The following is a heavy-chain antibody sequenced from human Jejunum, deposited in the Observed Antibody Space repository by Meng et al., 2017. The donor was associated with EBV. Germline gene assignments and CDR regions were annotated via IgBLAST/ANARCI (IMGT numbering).Heavy chain of an antibody. CDR2: IHHSGST. D-gene: IGHD5-24*01. CDR1: GGSISTDNW. V-gene: IGHV4-4*02. CDR3: ARDRGVEDY. J-gene: IGHJ4*02. Sequence: HVPLQASGPGLVTPSGTLSLTCAVSGGSISTDNWWSWVRQPPGKGLEYIGEIHHSGSTKYNPSLKSRVTISVDKSNNHFSLKLSSVTAADTAVYYCARDRGVEDYWGQGTLVTVSS.